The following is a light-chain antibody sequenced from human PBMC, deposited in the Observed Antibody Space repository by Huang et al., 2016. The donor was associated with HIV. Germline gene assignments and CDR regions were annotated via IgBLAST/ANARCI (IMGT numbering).Light chain of an antibody. CDR1: QGIGSY. Sequence: IQLTQSPSSLSASVGDRVTITCRASQGIGSYLAWYQQKPGKAPKILIYSASTLKSGVPSRFSGSESVTEFTLTISTLQPEDSATYYCQQLTANPYTFGQGTKLEIK. J-gene: IGKJ2*01. CDR2: SAS. V-gene: IGKV1-9*01. CDR3: QQLTANPYT.